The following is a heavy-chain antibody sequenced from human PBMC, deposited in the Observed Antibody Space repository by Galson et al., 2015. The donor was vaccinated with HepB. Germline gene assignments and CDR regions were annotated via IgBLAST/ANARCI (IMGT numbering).Heavy chain of an antibody. J-gene: IGHJ5*02. V-gene: IGHV3-48*03. CDR3: ARHIPDVDTAIQGGWFDP. CDR1: GFTFSSYE. Sequence: SLRLSCAASGFTFSSYEMNWVRQAPGKGLEWVSYISSSGSTIYYADSVKGRFTISRDNAKNSLYLQMNSLRAEDTAVYYCARHIPDVDTAIQGGWFDPWGQGTLVTVSS. CDR2: ISSSGSTI. D-gene: IGHD5-18*01.